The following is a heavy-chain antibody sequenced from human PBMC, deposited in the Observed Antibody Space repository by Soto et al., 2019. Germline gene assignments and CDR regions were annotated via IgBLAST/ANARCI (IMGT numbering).Heavy chain of an antibody. Sequence: SETLSLTCAVYGGSFSGYYWIWIRQPPGKGLEWIGEINHSGSTNYNPSLKSRVTISVDTSKNQFSLKLSSVTAADTAVYYCARDGVCSGGSCTGGNSYYMDVWGKGTTVTVSS. CDR1: GGSFSGYY. J-gene: IGHJ6*03. V-gene: IGHV4-34*01. CDR3: ARDGVCSGGSCTGGNSYYMDV. D-gene: IGHD2-15*01. CDR2: INHSGST.